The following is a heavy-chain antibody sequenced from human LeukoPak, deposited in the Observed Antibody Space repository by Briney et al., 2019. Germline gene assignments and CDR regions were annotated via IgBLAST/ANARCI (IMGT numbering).Heavy chain of an antibody. CDR3: ARAVRFPYYYYYMDV. CDR1: GYTFTGYY. Sequence: ASVKVSCKASGYTFTGYYMHWVRQAPGQGLEWMGWINPNSGNTGYAQKFQGRVTMTRNTSISTAYMELSSLRSEDTAVYYCARAVRFPYYYYYMDVWGKGTTVTISS. J-gene: IGHJ6*03. D-gene: IGHD4-17*01. V-gene: IGHV1-8*02. CDR2: INPNSGNT.